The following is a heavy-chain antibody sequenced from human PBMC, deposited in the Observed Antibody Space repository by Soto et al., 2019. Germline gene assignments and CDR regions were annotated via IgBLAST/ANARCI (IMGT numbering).Heavy chain of an antibody. CDR1: GFTFSSYA. D-gene: IGHD1-26*01. CDR2: ISGSGGST. Sequence: EVPLLASGGGLVQPGGSLSLSCAASGFTFSSYAMSWVRQAPGKGLEWVSAISGSGGSTYYADSVKGPFTISRDNAKNTLYLQMNSLRAEDTAVYYCAKPPGIVGATGWFDPWGQGTLVTVSS. V-gene: IGHV3-23*01. CDR3: AKPPGIVGATGWFDP. J-gene: IGHJ5*02.